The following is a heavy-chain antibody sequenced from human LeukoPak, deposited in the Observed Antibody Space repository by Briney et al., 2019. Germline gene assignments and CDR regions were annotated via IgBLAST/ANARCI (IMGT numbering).Heavy chain of an antibody. CDR2: IYTSGST. V-gene: IGHV4-4*07. CDR3: ARGMIGDFWSGYGPGYFDY. D-gene: IGHD3-3*01. Sequence: SETLSLTCTVSGGPISNYWSWIRQPAGKGLEWIGRIYTSGSTNYNPSLKSRVTMSVDTSKNQFSLKLSPVTAADTAVYYCARGMIGDFWSGYGPGYFDYWGQGTLVTVSS. CDR1: GGPISNY. J-gene: IGHJ4*02.